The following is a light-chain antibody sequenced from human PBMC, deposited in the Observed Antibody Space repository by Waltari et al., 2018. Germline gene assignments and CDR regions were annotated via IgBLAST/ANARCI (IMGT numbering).Light chain of an antibody. V-gene: IGLV3-1*01. CDR1: TLGDKY. J-gene: IGLJ2*01. CDR3: QAWDSSTVV. CDR2: QDG. Sequence: SYELTQPPSVSVSPGQTASITCFGDTLGDKYAYWYQQRPGQSPVVVIYQDGKRPSGIPERFSGSNSGNTATLTISGTQAMDEADYYCQAWDSSTVVFGGGTKLTVL.